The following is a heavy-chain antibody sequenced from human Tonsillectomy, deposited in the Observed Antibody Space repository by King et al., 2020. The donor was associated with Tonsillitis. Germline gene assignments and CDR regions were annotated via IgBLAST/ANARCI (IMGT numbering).Heavy chain of an antibody. CDR3: ARGGSRWSYYYYYMDV. CDR1: GGSFSGYY. CDR2: INHSGST. D-gene: IGHD6-13*01. Sequence: VQLQQWGAGLLKPSETLSLTCAVYGGSFSGYYWSWIRQPPGKGLEWIGEINHSGSTNYNPSLKSRVTISVDTSKNQFSLKLSSVTAADTAVYYCARGGSRWSYYYYYMDVWGKGTTVTVSS. J-gene: IGHJ6*03. V-gene: IGHV4-34*01.